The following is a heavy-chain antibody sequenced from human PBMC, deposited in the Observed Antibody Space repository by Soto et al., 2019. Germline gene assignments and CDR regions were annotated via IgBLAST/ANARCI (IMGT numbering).Heavy chain of an antibody. CDR3: GKKNPEAAMGNLHYYYYGMDV. J-gene: IGHJ6*02. CDR1: GFTFSSYA. V-gene: IGHV3-23*01. Sequence: EVQLLESGGGLVQPGGSLRLSCAASGFTFSSYAMSWVRQAPGKGLEWVSPISGGGGSTYYADSVKGRFTISRDNSKNTLYQQMNSVRAEDTAVYYCGKKNPEAAMGNLHYYYYGMDVWGQGTTVTVSS. D-gene: IGHD5-18*01. CDR2: ISGGGGST.